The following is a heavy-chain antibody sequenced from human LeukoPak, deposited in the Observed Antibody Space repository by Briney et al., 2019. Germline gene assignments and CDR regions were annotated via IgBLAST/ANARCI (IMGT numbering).Heavy chain of an antibody. CDR1: GFMFYEYG. CDR3: AKDGPVVSF. D-gene: IGHD4-23*01. Sequence: GGSLTLSCEASGFMFYEYGINWVRQVPGKGLEWISFISGDGGVTYYVDAVKGRITVSRDNRKNSLYLQMGSLRSEDTALYYCAKDGPVVSFWGQGTLVTVSS. CDR2: ISGDGGVT. J-gene: IGHJ4*02. V-gene: IGHV3-43*02.